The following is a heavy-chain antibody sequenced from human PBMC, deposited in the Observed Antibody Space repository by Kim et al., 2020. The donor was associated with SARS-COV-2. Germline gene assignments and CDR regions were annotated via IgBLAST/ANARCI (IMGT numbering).Heavy chain of an antibody. CDR1: GFTFEDYS. V-gene: IGHV3-43*01. Sequence: GGSLRLSCAASGFTFEDYSMYWVRQAPGRGLQWVGLISWAASGTFYADSVKGRFTISRDNSNSSLYLHMNSLTIEDTAVYYCAKGSSGGSSSYYFDHCG. J-gene: IGHJ4*01. CDR3: AKGSSGGSSSYYFDH. D-gene: IGHD2-15*01. CDR2: ISWAASGT.